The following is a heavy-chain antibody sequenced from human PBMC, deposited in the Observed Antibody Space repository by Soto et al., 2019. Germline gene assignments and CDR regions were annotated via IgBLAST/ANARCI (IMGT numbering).Heavy chain of an antibody. CDR2: IYYSGST. CDR3: ARQDPLLRYFDWLDPSQIREVGWFDP. D-gene: IGHD3-9*01. J-gene: IGHJ5*02. CDR1: GGSISSSSYY. V-gene: IGHV4-39*01. Sequence: SETLSLTCTVSGGSISSSSYYWGWIRQPPGKGLEWIGSIYYSGSTYYNPSLKSRVTISVDTSKNQFSLKLSSVTAADTAVYYCARQDPLLRYFDWLDPSQIREVGWFDPWGQGTLVTVSS.